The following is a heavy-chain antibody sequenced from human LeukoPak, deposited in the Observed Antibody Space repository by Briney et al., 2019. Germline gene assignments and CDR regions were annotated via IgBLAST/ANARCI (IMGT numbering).Heavy chain of an antibody. D-gene: IGHD3-10*01. CDR1: GFVFDEYA. CDR2: ISWNSATI. J-gene: IGHJ3*01. CDR3: AKPMEGNYYGWERNSPFDAFEV. V-gene: IGHV3-9*01. Sequence: GRSLRLSCAASGFVFDEYAMHWVRRVPGKGLEWVSGISWNSATIGYADSVQGRFTTSRDNAKNSLYLQISSLRPEDTALYYCAKPMEGNYYGWERNSPFDAFEVWGLGTMVTVSS.